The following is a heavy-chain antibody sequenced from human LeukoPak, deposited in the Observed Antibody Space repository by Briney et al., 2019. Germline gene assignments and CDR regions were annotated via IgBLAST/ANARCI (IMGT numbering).Heavy chain of an antibody. CDR1: GGSFSGYY. J-gene: IGHJ6*02. D-gene: IGHD2-2*01. Sequence: SETLSLTCAVYGGSFSGYYWSWIRQPPGKGLEWIGEINHSGSTNYNPSLKSRVTISVDTSTNQFSLKLSTVTAADPAVYYCARGQVVVVPAATPYGMDVWGQGTTVTVSS. CDR3: ARGQVVVVPAATPYGMDV. CDR2: INHSGST. V-gene: IGHV4-34*01.